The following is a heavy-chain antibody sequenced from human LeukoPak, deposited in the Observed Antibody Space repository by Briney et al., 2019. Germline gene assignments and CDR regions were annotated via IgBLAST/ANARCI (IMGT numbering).Heavy chain of an antibody. Sequence: GGSLRLSCAASGFTFSSYGMHWVRQAPGKGLEWVAVIWYDGSNKYYADSVKGRFTISRDNSKNTLYLQMNSLRAEDAAVYYCAKDPRGSYSRDYYYYMDVWGKGTTVTVSS. D-gene: IGHD1-26*01. J-gene: IGHJ6*03. CDR3: AKDPRGSYSRDYYYYMDV. CDR1: GFTFSSYG. V-gene: IGHV3-33*06. CDR2: IWYDGSNK.